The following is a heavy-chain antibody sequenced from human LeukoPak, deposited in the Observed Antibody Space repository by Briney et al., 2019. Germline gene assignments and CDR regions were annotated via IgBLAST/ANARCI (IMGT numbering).Heavy chain of an antibody. CDR3: ARRAGAYSHPYDY. CDR2: IKQDGTER. D-gene: IGHD4/OR15-4a*01. V-gene: IGHV3-7*03. CDR1: GFTFTTYW. Sequence: GESLRLSCAASGFTFTTYWMSWVRQAPGKGLEWVANIKQDGTERYYVDSVKGRFTISRDNAKNSLYLQMSSLRAEDTAVYYCARRAGAYSHPYDYWGQGTLVTVSS. J-gene: IGHJ4*02.